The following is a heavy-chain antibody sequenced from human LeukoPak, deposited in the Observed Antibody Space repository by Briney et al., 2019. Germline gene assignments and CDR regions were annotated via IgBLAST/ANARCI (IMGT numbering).Heavy chain of an antibody. J-gene: IGHJ4*02. Sequence: SETLPLTCTVSGYSISSGYYWGWIRQPPGKGLEWIGSIYHSGSTYYNPSLKSRVTISVDTSKNQFSLKLSSVTAADTAVYYCALTPYPKEIVVVTPFDYWGQGTLVTVSS. CDR2: IYHSGST. D-gene: IGHD3-22*01. V-gene: IGHV4-38-2*02. CDR1: GYSISSGYY. CDR3: ALTPYPKEIVVVTPFDY.